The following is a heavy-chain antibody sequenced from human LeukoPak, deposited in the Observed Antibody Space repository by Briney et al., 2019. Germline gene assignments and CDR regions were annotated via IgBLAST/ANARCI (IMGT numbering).Heavy chain of an antibody. J-gene: IGHJ4*02. D-gene: IGHD6-19*01. V-gene: IGHV3-66*01. Sequence: GGSLRLSCSASGFTVSSDYMSWVRQAPGKGLAWLSVIYSGGTTYYADSAKGRFTISRDNSKNTVYLQMNSLRVEDTAVYYCTRGGSVPATRSFDYWGQGTLVTVSS. CDR2: IYSGGTT. CDR1: GFTVSSDY. CDR3: TRGGSVPATRSFDY.